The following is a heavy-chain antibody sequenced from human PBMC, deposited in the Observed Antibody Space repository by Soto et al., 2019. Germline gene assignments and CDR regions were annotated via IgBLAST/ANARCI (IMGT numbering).Heavy chain of an antibody. J-gene: IGHJ6*02. Sequence: EVQLVESGGGLVKPGGSLRLSCAASGFTFSTYSMNWVRQAPGKGLEWVSSINSSSSYIYYADSVKGRFTISRDNAKNSLYLQMNSLRAEDTAVYYCARYDSSGYYWPYYYYGMDVWGQGTTVTVSS. D-gene: IGHD3-22*01. CDR3: ARYDSSGYYWPYYYYGMDV. CDR1: GFTFSTYS. V-gene: IGHV3-21*01. CDR2: INSSSSYI.